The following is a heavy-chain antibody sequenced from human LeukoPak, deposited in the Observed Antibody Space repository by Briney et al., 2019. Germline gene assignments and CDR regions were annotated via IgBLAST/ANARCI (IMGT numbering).Heavy chain of an antibody. J-gene: IGHJ4*02. V-gene: IGHV3-64D*06. D-gene: IGHD6-13*01. Sequence: GGSLRLSCSASGFTFSNYAMHWVRQAPGKGLEYVSAISSNGGSTYYADSVKGRFTISRDNSKNTLYLQMSSLRVEDTAVFYCVKGIAGGPYYFDYWGQGTLVTVSS. CDR1: GFTFSNYA. CDR3: VKGIAGGPYYFDY. CDR2: ISSNGGST.